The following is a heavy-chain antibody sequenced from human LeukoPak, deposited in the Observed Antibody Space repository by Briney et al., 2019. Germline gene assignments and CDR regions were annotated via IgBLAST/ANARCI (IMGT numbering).Heavy chain of an antibody. J-gene: IGHJ4*02. V-gene: IGHV3-7*01. CDR1: GFTFSSYW. D-gene: IGHD2-21*01. CDR2: IKPDGSEK. CDR3: ASILWWDIGFDY. Sequence: GGSLRLSCAASGFTFSSYWMTWVRQAPGKGLEWVANIKPDGSEKNYVDSVKGRFTISRDNARNSLYLQMNSLRAEDTAVYYCASILWWDIGFDYWGQGTLVTVSS.